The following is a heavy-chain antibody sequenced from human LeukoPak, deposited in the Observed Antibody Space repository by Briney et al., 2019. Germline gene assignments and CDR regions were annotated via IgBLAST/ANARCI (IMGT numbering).Heavy chain of an antibody. CDR2: IYPGDSDT. D-gene: IGHD3-10*01. V-gene: IGHV5-51*01. J-gene: IGHJ4*02. CDR3: ARAEVGSGRHRTFDY. CDR1: GYSFTSYW. Sequence: GESLKISCKGSGYSFTSYWIGWVRPIPGKGPEWVGIIYPGDSDTRYSPSFQGQVPNSADKSISTAYLQWSSLKASDTAMYYCARAEVGSGRHRTFDYWGQGTLVTVSS.